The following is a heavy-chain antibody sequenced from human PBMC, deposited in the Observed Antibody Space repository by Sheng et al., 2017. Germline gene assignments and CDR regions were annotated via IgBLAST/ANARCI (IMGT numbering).Heavy chain of an antibody. CDR1: GGSFSGYY. CDR3: ARASKLAAAGILNWFDP. V-gene: IGHV4-34*01. D-gene: IGHD6-13*01. Sequence: QVQLQQWGAGLLKPSETLSLTCAVYGGSFSGYYWSWIRQPPGKGLEWIGEINHSGSTNYNPSLKSRVTISVDTSKNQFSLKLSSVTAADTAVYYCARASKLAAAGILNWFDPWGQGTLVTVSS. CDR2: INHSGST. J-gene: IGHJ5*02.